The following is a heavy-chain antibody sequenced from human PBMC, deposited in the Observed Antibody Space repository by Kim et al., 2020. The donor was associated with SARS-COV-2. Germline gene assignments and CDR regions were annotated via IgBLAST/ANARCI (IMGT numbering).Heavy chain of an antibody. CDR3: AKVSSHMVRELIDY. CDR1: GFTFSSYA. Sequence: GGSLRLSCAASGFTFSSYAMSWVRQAPGKGLEWVSAISGSGGSTYYADSVKGRFTISRDNSKNTLYLQMNSLRAEDTAVYYCAKVSSHMVRELIDYWGQGTLVTVSS. CDR2: ISGSGGST. V-gene: IGHV3-23*01. J-gene: IGHJ4*02. D-gene: IGHD3-10*01.